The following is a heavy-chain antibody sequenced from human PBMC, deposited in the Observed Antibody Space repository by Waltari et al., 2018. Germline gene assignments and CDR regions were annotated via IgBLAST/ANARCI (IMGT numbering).Heavy chain of an antibody. Sequence: EVQLVESGVCLIQPWGSRRLSCEASGFGVSYIYLRWVRQAPGKGLEWVSVIHAGGNTYYGDAVKGRFTISRDISKNTLYLQMNSLTVDDSAMYYCARAGLGSPSQWLQLFDSWGQGTLVTVSS. J-gene: IGHJ4*02. CDR2: IHAGGNT. D-gene: IGHD5-12*01. CDR3: ARAGLGSPSQWLQLFDS. CDR1: GFGVSYIY. V-gene: IGHV3-53*01.